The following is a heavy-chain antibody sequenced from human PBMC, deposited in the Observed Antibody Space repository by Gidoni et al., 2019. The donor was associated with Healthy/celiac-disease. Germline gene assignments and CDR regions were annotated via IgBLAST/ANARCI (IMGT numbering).Heavy chain of an antibody. Sequence: QVQLQQWGAGLLKPSETLSLTCAVYGGSFSGYYWSWIRQPPGKGREWIGEINHSGSTNYNPSLKSRVTISVDTSKNQFSLKLSSVTAADTAVYYCARGRRWLVHWFDPWGQGTLVTVSS. J-gene: IGHJ5*02. V-gene: IGHV4-34*01. CDR1: GGSFSGYY. CDR3: ARGRRWLVHWFDP. CDR2: INHSGST. D-gene: IGHD6-19*01.